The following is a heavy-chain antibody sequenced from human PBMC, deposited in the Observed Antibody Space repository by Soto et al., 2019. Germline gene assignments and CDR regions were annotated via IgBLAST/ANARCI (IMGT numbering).Heavy chain of an antibody. CDR1: GFTFSSYA. J-gene: IGHJ4*02. CDR3: ARDYSRHFDY. CDR2: ISYDGSNK. Sequence: QVQLVESGGGVVQPGRSLSLSCAASGFTFSSYAMHCVRQAPGKGLEWVAVISYDGSNKYYADSVKGRFTISRDNSKNTLDLQMNSLRAEDTAVYYCARDYSRHFDYWGQGTLVTVS. V-gene: IGHV3-30-3*01. D-gene: IGHD2-15*01.